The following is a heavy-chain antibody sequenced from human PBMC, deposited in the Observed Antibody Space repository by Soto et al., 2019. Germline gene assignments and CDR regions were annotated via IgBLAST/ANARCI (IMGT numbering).Heavy chain of an antibody. V-gene: IGHV1-18*04. J-gene: IGHJ4*02. CDR1: GYTFTSDA. Sequence: ASVKVSFKXSGYTFTSDAISWVRQVPGQGLEWMGRISPYNGNTDYAQSLQGRVTMTTDTSTSIAFMELRSLRTDDTALYYCARERYIPARPRPFGLFDYWGQGTLVTVSS. D-gene: IGHD6-6*01. CDR2: ISPYNGNT. CDR3: ARERYIPARPRPFGLFDY.